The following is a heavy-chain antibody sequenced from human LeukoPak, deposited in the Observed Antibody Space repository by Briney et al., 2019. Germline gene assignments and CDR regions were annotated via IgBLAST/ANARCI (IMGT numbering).Heavy chain of an antibody. D-gene: IGHD3-9*01. CDR2: ISSTSRYI. J-gene: IGHJ4*02. Sequence: GVSLRLSCAASGFTFSTYSMNWVRQAPGKGLEWVSSISSTSRYIYQADSVKGRFTISRDNAKNSLYLQMNSLRAEDTAVYYCARTYYDILTGYNPYFDYWGQGILVTVSS. V-gene: IGHV3-21*01. CDR1: GFTFSTYS. CDR3: ARTYYDILTGYNPYFDY.